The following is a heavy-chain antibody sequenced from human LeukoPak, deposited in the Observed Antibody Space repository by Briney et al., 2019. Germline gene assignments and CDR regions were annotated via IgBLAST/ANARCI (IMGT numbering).Heavy chain of an antibody. CDR2: TYTDGST. CDR1: GFTVSSSY. Sequence: PGGSLRLSCAASGFTVSSSYMTWVRQAPGKGLEWVSLTYTDGSTYYADSVKGRFTVSRDNSKNTVYLQMDSLRDEDTAVYYCASSSCSGGSCYGTPYYGLHVWGQGTTVTVSS. D-gene: IGHD2-15*01. J-gene: IGHJ6*02. CDR3: ASSSCSGGSCYGTPYYGLHV. V-gene: IGHV3-66*01.